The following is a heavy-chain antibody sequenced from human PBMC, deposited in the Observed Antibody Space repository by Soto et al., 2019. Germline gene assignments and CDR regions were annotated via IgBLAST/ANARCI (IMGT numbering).Heavy chain of an antibody. Sequence: SETLSLTCTVSGGSISSDDYSWIWIRQHPVKGLEWIGNIYYSGSTYYNPSLKSRVTISVDTSKNHFSLILSSVTAADTAVYYCARVDDASGTTSWFDPWGQGILVTVSS. CDR2: IYYSGST. V-gene: IGHV4-31*03. D-gene: IGHD1-1*01. CDR3: ARVDDASGTTSWFDP. CDR1: GGSISSDDYS. J-gene: IGHJ5*02.